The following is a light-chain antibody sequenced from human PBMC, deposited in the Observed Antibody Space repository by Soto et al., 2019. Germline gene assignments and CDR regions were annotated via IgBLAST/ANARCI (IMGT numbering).Light chain of an antibody. J-gene: IGKJ4*01. V-gene: IGKV3-11*01. Sequence: EIVLTQSPVTLPLSPGERATLSCRASQSVSRYLAWYQQKPGQPPRLLIYDASKRATGVPARFSGSGSGTDFTLTISSLEPEDFAVYYCQQRSDWPLTFGGGTDVEI. CDR1: QSVSRY. CDR3: QQRSDWPLT. CDR2: DAS.